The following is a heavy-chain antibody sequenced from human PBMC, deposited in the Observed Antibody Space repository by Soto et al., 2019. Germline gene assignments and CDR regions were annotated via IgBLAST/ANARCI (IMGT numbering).Heavy chain of an antibody. V-gene: IGHV1-18*04. J-gene: IGHJ4*02. CDR3: ARGEAAAGLYYFDY. Sequence: ASVKVSCKASGYTFTSYGISWVRQAPGQGLEWMGWISAYNGNTNYAQKLQGRVTMTTDTSTSTAYMELRSLRSDDAAVYYCARGEAAAGLYYFDYWGQGTLVTVSS. CDR1: GYTFTSYG. D-gene: IGHD6-13*01. CDR2: ISAYNGNT.